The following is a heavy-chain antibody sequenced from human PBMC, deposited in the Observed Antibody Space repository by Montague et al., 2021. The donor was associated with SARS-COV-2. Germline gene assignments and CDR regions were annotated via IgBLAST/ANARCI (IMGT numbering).Heavy chain of an antibody. D-gene: IGHD5-18*01. V-gene: IGHV4-31*03. CDR1: GGSISSGGYY. CDR3: ARDIFQRTPATAMGYYYYYGMDV. J-gene: IGHJ6*02. CDR2: IYYSGST. Sequence: TLSLTCTVSGGSISSGGYYWSWIRQHPGKGLEWIGYIYYSGSTYYNPSLKSRVTISVDTSKNQFSLKLSSVTAADTAVYYCARDIFQRTPATAMGYYYYYGMDVWGQGTTVTVSS.